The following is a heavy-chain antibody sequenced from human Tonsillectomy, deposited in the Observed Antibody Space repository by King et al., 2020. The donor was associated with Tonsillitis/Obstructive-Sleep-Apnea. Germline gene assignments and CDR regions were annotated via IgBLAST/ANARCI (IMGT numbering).Heavy chain of an antibody. V-gene: IGHV3-49*04. J-gene: IGHJ6*02. CDR3: TRVGSGITAVYGIDV. Sequence: VQLVESGGGLVQPGRSLRLSCTASGFTFGDYAMNWVRQAPGKGLEWVGFIRSKAYGVTTEYAASVKGRFTISRDDSKSIAYLQMNSLKTEDTAVYYCTRVGSGITAVYGIDVWGQGTTVTVSS. D-gene: IGHD6-13*01. CDR2: IRSKAYGVTT. CDR1: GFTFGDYA.